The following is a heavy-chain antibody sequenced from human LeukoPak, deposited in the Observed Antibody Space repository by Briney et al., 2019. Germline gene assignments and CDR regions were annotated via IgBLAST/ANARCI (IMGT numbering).Heavy chain of an antibody. V-gene: IGHV3-64*01. CDR2: IMPNGETR. J-gene: IGHJ3*02. CDR3: ARDRYGGFAFDI. Sequence: GGSLRLSCAASGFSFSNYVMHGVRQAPGKGLEYVSAIMPNGETRGYANSMKGRFTISRDNSKNTLYLQMGSLRAEDMAIYYCARDRYGGFAFDIWGQGTLVTVSS. D-gene: IGHD1-26*01. CDR1: GFSFSNYV.